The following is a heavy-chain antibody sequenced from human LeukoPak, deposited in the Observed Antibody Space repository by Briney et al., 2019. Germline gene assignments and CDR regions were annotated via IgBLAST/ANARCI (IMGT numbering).Heavy chain of an antibody. Sequence: SETLSLTCSVSGGSLSTYYWTWTRQAPGKGLEWIGCIHQSESTEYNPSLKSRVAMSLDTSRNQFSLKMSTVTAADTAVYYCSREQYASGGSGWFGMDVWGQGTTVTVSS. CDR3: SREQYASGGSGWFGMDV. CDR2: IHQSEST. CDR1: GGSLSTYY. D-gene: IGHD6-19*01. J-gene: IGHJ6*02. V-gene: IGHV4-59*12.